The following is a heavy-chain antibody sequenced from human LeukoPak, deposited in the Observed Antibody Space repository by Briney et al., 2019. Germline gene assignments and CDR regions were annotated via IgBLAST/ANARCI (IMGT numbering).Heavy chain of an antibody. CDR2: IKPDGSAQ. CDR3: ARLSNVPG. D-gene: IGHD3-3*02. CDR1: GFTFSNSW. J-gene: IGHJ3*01. V-gene: IGHV3-7*01. Sequence: GGSLRLSCAASGFTFSNSWMSWVRQAPGKGLEWVATIKPDGSAQYYVDSVKGRFTISRDNAKNSLYLQMNSLRAEDTAVYYCARLSNVPGWGQGTMVTVSS.